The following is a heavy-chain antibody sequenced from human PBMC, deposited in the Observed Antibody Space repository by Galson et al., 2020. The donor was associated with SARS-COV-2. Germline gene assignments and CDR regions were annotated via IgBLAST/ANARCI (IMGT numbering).Heavy chain of an antibody. CDR1: GGTFSSYA. D-gene: IGHD2-21*02. CDR3: ARERDVVTAYPSVVSYYYYGMDV. Sequence: SVKVSCKASGGTFSSYAISWVRQAPGQGLEWMGGIIPIFGTANYAQKFQGRVTITADESTSTAYMELSSLRSEDTAVYYCARERDVVTAYPSVVSYYYYGMDVWGQGTTVTVSS. V-gene: IGHV1-69*13. CDR2: IIPIFGTA. J-gene: IGHJ6*02.